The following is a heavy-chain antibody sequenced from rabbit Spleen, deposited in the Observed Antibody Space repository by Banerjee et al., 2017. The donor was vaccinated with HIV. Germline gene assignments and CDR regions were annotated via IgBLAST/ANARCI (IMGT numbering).Heavy chain of an antibody. D-gene: IGHD1-1*01. CDR2: IYAGSSGNT. CDR3: ARGNHGGSGGRTRLDL. Sequence: QSLEESGGDLVKPGASLTLTCTASGFSFSSGYDLCWVRQAPGKGLEWIACIYAGSSGNTYYASRAKGRFTVSKTSSTTVTLQMTSLTAADTATYFCARGNHGGSGGRTRLDLWGPGTLVTVS. J-gene: IGHJ3*01. V-gene: IGHV1S40*01. CDR1: GFSFSSGYD.